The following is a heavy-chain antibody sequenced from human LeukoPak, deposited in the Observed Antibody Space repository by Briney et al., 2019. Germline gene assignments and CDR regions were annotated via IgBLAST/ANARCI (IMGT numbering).Heavy chain of an antibody. J-gene: IGHJ4*02. D-gene: IGHD2-21*01. CDR3: ARGPRESSGGEVYFDY. CDR1: GGSISSGGYS. Sequence: SETLSLTCAVSGGSISSGGYSWSWIRQPPGKGLEWIGYIYHSGSTYYNPSLKSRVTISVDTSKNQFSLKLSSVTAADTAVYYCARGPRESSGGEVYFDYWGQGTLVTVSS. CDR2: IYHSGST. V-gene: IGHV4-30-2*01.